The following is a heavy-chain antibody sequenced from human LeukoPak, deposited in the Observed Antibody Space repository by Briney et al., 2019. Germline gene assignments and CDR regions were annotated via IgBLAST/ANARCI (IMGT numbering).Heavy chain of an antibody. CDR1: GYTFTSYA. CDR3: ARYTSSSPGWFAP. D-gene: IGHD6-13*01. J-gene: IGHJ5*02. CDR2: INAGNGDT. Sequence: GASVKVSCKASGYTFTSYAMHWVRQAPGHRLEWMGWINAGNGDTRYSQKFQDRVTFTRDTSASTAYMELSSLRSEDTAVYYCARYTSSSPGWFAPWGQGTLVTASS. V-gene: IGHV1-3*01.